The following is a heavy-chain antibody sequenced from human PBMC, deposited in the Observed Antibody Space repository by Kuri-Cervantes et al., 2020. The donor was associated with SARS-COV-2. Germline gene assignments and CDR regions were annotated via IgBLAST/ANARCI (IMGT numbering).Heavy chain of an antibody. Sequence: SQTLSLTCAVSGYSISSSYYWSWIRQPAGKGLEWIGRIYTSGSTNYNPSLKSRVTMSVDTSKNQFSLKLSSVTAADTAVYYCARTLRTLSYGLSEWFDPWGQGTLVTVSS. CDR2: IYTSGST. CDR3: ARTLRTLSYGLSEWFDP. V-gene: IGHV4-4*07. J-gene: IGHJ5*02. CDR1: GYSISSSYY. D-gene: IGHD1-26*01.